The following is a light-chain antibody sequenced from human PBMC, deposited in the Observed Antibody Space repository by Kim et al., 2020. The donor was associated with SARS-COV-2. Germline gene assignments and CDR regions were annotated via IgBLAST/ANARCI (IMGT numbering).Light chain of an antibody. CDR2: DVT. Sequence: QSALTQPASVSGSLGQSITISCTGTSSDVGTYDFVSWYQQHPGIAPKVILYDVTNRPSGVSHRFSGSKSGNTASLTISGLQAGDEADYYCGSYTSRDPPFVFGTGTKVTVL. V-gene: IGLV2-14*03. J-gene: IGLJ1*01. CDR3: GSYTSRDPPFV. CDR1: SSDVGTYDF.